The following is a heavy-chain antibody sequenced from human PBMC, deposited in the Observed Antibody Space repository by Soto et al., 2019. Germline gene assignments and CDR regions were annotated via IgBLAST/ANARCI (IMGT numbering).Heavy chain of an antibody. Sequence: GGSLRLSFAASGFTFISYAMSWGRPAPGKGLEWVSAISGSGGSTYYADSVKGRFTISRDNSKNTLYLQMNSLRAEDTAVYYCAKGIHSSGWYCFDYWGQGTVVTVSS. CDR3: AKGIHSSGWYCFDY. V-gene: IGHV3-23*01. CDR1: GFTFISYA. D-gene: IGHD6-19*01. CDR2: ISGSGGST. J-gene: IGHJ4*02.